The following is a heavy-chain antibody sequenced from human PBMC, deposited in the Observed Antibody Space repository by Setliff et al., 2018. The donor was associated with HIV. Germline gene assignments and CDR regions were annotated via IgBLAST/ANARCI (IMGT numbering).Heavy chain of an antibody. V-gene: IGHV3-48*01. D-gene: IGHD2-15*01. Sequence: PGGSLRLSCAASGFTFSTYSMNWVRQAPGKGLEWVSYISRSGDTIDYADSVKGRFTISRDNAKNSVSLQMNSLRVEDTAVYYCARENRYCSGGSCDWYFDLWGRGTLVTVSS. J-gene: IGHJ2*01. CDR3: ARENRYCSGGSCDWYFDL. CDR2: ISRSGDTI. CDR1: GFTFSTYS.